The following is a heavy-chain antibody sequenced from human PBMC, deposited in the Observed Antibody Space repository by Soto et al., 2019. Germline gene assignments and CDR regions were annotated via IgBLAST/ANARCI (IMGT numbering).Heavy chain of an antibody. J-gene: IGHJ6*02. CDR3: ARSWYSYGFNSYYYYYGMDV. CDR1: GGSFSGYY. D-gene: IGHD5-18*01. V-gene: IGHV4-34*01. Sequence: QVQLQQWGAGLLKPSETLSLTCAVYGGSFSGYYWSWIRQPPGKGLEWIGEINHSGSTNYNPYLXXRVTISVDTSXXHXSXXLSSVTAADTAVYYCARSWYSYGFNSYYYYYGMDVWGQGTTVTVSS. CDR2: INHSGST.